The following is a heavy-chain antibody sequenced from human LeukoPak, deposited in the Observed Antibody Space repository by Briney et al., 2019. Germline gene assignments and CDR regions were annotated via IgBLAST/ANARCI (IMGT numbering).Heavy chain of an antibody. J-gene: IGHJ4*02. CDR1: GFTFSSFE. V-gene: IGHV3-48*03. CDR2: ISSSGSTI. CDR3: ARGAYCSSTNCYGFDY. Sequence: GGSLRLSCAASGFTFSSFEMNWVRQAPGKGLEWVSYISSSGSTIYYADSVKGRFTISRDNAKNSLYLQMNSLRAEDTAVYYCARGAYCSSTNCYGFDYWGQGTQVTASS. D-gene: IGHD2-2*01.